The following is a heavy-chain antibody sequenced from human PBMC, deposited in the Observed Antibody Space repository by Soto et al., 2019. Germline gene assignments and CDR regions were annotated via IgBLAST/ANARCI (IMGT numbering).Heavy chain of an antibody. Sequence: GGSLRLCCSASGFTFRTYTMHWVRQAPGKGLEYVSTINSNGGSTYYADSVKARFTISRDNSKNTLYLQMSSLRTEDTALYYCVKSKNYYDSSGPFDYWGQGTLVTVSS. V-gene: IGHV3-64D*06. J-gene: IGHJ4*02. CDR1: GFTFRTYT. CDR3: VKSKNYYDSSGPFDY. CDR2: INSNGGST. D-gene: IGHD3-22*01.